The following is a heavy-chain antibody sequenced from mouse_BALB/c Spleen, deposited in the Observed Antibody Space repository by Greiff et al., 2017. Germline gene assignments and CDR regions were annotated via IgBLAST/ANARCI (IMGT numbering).Heavy chain of an antibody. V-gene: IGHV1-77*01. CDR3: ARGEYGNYWFAY. CDR1: GYTFTDYV. CDR2: IYPGSGST. J-gene: IGHJ3*01. D-gene: IGHD2-1*01. Sequence: QVQLQQSGPELVKPGASVKMSCKASGYTFTDYVISWVKQRTGQGLEWIGEIYPGSGSTYYNEKFKGKATLTADKSSNTAYMQLSSLTSEDSAVYFCARGEYGNYWFAYWGQGTLVTVSA.